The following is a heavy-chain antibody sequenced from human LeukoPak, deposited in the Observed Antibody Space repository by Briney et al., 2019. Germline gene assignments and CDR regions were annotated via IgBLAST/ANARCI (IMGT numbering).Heavy chain of an antibody. CDR3: AYSLVPAAIDY. V-gene: IGHV4-34*01. CDR2: ISHSGGT. CDR1: SGSSSVHY. Sequence: SEALSLTCDVYSGSSSVHYWNWIRQPPGKGLEWIGEISHSGGTNYNPSLKSRVTISIDTSKNQFSLKLTSVTAADTAVYYCAYSLVPAAIDYWGQGTLVTVSS. D-gene: IGHD2-2*01. J-gene: IGHJ4*02.